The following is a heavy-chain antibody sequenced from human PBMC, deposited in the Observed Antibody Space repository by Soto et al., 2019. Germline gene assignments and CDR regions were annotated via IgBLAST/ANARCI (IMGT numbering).Heavy chain of an antibody. J-gene: IGHJ6*02. V-gene: IGHV1-8*01. CDR2: MNPNSGNT. CDR1: GYTFTSYD. CDR3: ARGGIGGSGYYDYYYGMDV. Sequence: ASVKVSRKASGYTFTSYDINWVRQATGQGLEWMGWMNPNSGNTGYAQKFQGRVTMTRNTSISTAYMELSSLRSEDTAVYYCARGGIGGSGYYDYYYGMDVWGQGTTVTVSS. D-gene: IGHD3-22*01.